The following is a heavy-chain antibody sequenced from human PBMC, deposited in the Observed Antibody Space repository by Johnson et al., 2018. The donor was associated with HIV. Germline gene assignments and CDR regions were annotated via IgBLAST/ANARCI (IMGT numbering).Heavy chain of an antibody. CDR2: ISGSGGST. D-gene: IGHD2-21*02. CDR1: GFTFSDYY. CDR3: AKDLGQMTAIPRCAFDI. J-gene: IGHJ3*02. Sequence: VQLVESGGGLVKPGGSLRLSCAASGFTFSDYYMSWIRQAPGKGLEWVSGISGSGGSTYKADSVKGRVTISRDNSQNTLYLQMNRLRAEDTAVYYCAKDLGQMTAIPRCAFDIWGQGTMVTVSS. V-gene: IGHV3-23*04.